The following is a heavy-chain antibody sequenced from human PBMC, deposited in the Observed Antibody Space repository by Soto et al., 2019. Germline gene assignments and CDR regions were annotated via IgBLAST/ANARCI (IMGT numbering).Heavy chain of an antibody. V-gene: IGHV3-23*01. D-gene: IGHD2-8*01. CDR2: INANAVDT. J-gene: IGHJ4*02. Sequence: GGSLRLSCAASGFIFGNHGMTWVRQAPGRALEWVSTINANAVDTHYADSVNGRFTLSIDNSKTTLSLQMNSLRAEDTAIYYCVSGVSADFGFWGPGTDVTVSS. CDR1: GFIFGNHG. CDR3: VSGVSADFGF.